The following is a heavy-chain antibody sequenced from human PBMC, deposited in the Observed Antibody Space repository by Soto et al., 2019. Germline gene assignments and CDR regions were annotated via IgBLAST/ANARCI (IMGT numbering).Heavy chain of an antibody. D-gene: IGHD3-9*01. CDR3: ARPSIPTGIYYYGMDV. CDR2: INPSGGST. V-gene: IGHV1-46*03. CDR1: GYTFTSYY. J-gene: IGHJ6*02. Sequence: ASVKVSCKASGYTFTSYYMHWVRQAPGQGLEWMGIINPSGGSTSYAQKFQGRVTMTRDTSTSTVYMELSSLRSEDTAVYYCARPSIPTGIYYYGMDVWGQGTTVTVSS.